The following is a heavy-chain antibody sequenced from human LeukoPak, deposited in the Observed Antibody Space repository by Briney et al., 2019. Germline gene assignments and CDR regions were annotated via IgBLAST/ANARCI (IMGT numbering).Heavy chain of an antibody. CDR1: GYTFTDFY. Sequence: GASVKVSCKASGYTFTDFYMHWVRQAPGQGLEWMGWINPNSGGTNYAQRFQGRVTMTRDTSISMAYMELSRLRSDDTAVYYCARADMSSDYTPNDYWGQGTLVTVSS. CDR3: ARADMSSDYTPNDY. D-gene: IGHD3-3*01. V-gene: IGHV1-2*02. J-gene: IGHJ4*02. CDR2: INPNSGGT.